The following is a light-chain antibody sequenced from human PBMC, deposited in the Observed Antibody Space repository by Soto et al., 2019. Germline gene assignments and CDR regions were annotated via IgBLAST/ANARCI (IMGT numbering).Light chain of an antibody. CDR1: SSDVGGYNY. CDR3: SSYTSSRYV. J-gene: IGLJ1*01. V-gene: IGLV2-14*01. CDR2: DVS. Sequence: QSVLTQPASVSGSPGQSITISCTGTSSDVGGYNYVSWYQQHPGKVPKLMIYDVSNRPSGVSNRFSGSKSGNTASLTISGLQAEDEADYYCSSYTSSRYVFGTGTKLTVL.